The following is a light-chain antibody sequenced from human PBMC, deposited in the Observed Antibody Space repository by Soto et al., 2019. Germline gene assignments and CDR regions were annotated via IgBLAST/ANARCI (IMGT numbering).Light chain of an antibody. V-gene: IGKV1-17*01. CDR3: LQHNTYPLT. J-gene: IGKJ4*01. CDR2: AAS. Sequence: IQLTQSPSSLSASVGDSVTITCRASQGIRSGLGWYQQKPGKAPKRLIDAASSLQSGVPSRFSGSGSGTEFTLTISSLQPEDFATYYCLQHNTYPLTFGGGTKVDIK. CDR1: QGIRSG.